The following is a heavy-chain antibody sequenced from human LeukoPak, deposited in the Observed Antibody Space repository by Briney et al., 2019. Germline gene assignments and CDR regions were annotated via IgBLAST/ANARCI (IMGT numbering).Heavy chain of an antibody. J-gene: IGHJ3*02. V-gene: IGHV4-39*07. D-gene: IGHD1-26*01. CDR3: AREIHTVGDPPDAFDI. CDR2: VYYSGTT. CDR1: GGSISSSGYY. Sequence: PSETLSLTCTVSGGSISSSGYYWGWIRQPPGKGLEWIGSVYYSGTTYYNPSLESRVTISVDTSKNQFSLKLSSVTAADTAVYYCAREIHTVGDPPDAFDIWGQGTMVTVSS.